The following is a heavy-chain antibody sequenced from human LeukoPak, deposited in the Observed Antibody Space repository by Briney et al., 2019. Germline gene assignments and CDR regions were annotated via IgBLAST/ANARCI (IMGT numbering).Heavy chain of an antibody. CDR2: IWLDGSDQ. Sequence: PGGSLRLSCTASGFTFSNYGMHWVRQAPGKGLEWVAIIWLDGSDQRYADSVKGRFSISRDNSKNILYLQMNSLRAEDTAVYHCERDASSDLDYWGQGTLVTVSS. CDR1: GFTFSNYG. V-gene: IGHV3-33*01. CDR3: ERDASSDLDY. D-gene: IGHD3-22*01. J-gene: IGHJ4*02.